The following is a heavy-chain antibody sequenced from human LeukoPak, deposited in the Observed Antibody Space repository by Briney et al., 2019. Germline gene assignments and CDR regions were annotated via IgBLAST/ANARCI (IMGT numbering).Heavy chain of an antibody. CDR1: GGTFSSYA. Sequence: SVKVSCKASGGTFSSYAISWVRQAPGQGLEWMGGIIPIFGTANYAQKFQGRVTITTDESTSTAYMELSSLRSEDTAVYYCARVWYRSSWYGGGDYYYYMDVWGKGTTVTVSS. CDR3: ARVWYRSSWYGGGDYYYYMDV. V-gene: IGHV1-69*05. CDR2: IIPIFGTA. D-gene: IGHD6-13*01. J-gene: IGHJ6*03.